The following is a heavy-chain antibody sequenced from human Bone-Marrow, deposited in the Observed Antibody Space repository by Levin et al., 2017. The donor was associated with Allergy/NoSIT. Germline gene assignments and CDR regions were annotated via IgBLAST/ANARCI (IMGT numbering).Heavy chain of an antibody. D-gene: IGHD5-18*01. CDR3: AKDLRQGYSSGSYYFDY. CDR1: GFILSSYT. J-gene: IGHJ4*02. Sequence: GGSLRLSCATSGFILSSYTMSWVRQAPGKGLEWVSGVSGNGVSIYYADSVKGRFTISRDNPKNTLYLQMNGLRAEDTAVYYCAKDLRQGYSSGSYYFDYWGQGTLVTVSS. CDR2: VSGNGVSI. V-gene: IGHV3-23*01.